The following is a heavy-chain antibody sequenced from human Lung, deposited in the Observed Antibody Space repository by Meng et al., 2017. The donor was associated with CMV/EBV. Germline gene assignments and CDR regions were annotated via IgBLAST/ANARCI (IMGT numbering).Heavy chain of an antibody. CDR3: ARGSYLAVEG. CDR2: FYYRGNS. J-gene: IGHJ4*02. D-gene: IGHD2-21*01. CDR1: GGSINSYY. Sequence: HVQLRGSGTGLVKPSETLSLTCTVSGGSINSYYWSWIRQPPGQGLEWLGYFYYRGNSNYNPSLKSRVTISVDTSKNLFSLNLTSVTAADAALYYCARGSYLAVEGWGLGTLVTVSS. V-gene: IGHV4-59*01.